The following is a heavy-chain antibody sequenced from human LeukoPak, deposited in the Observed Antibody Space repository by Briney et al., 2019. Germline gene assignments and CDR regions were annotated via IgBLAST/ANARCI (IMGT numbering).Heavy chain of an antibody. Sequence: QPGRSLRLSCAASGFTFSLYGMHWVRQAPGKGLEWVALISNDGSKTYYADSVKGQFTISRDNSKNTVYLQVSSLRADDTAVYYCAKDSRGANFFGDFDYWGQGTLVTVSS. D-gene: IGHD3-10*01. CDR2: ISNDGSKT. CDR3: AKDSRGANFFGDFDY. J-gene: IGHJ4*02. V-gene: IGHV3-33*06. CDR1: GFTFSLYG.